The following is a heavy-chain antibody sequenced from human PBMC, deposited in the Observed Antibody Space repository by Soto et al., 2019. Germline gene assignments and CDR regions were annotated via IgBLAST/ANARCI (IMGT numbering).Heavy chain of an antibody. J-gene: IGHJ5*02. CDR3: EHYVSASTAGWFDH. CDR1: GFSLSTSGEA. V-gene: IGHV2-5*02. CDR2: IYWDDDN. D-gene: IGHD3-10*01. Sequence: QITLKESGPALVKPTQTLTLTCTFSGFSLSTSGEAVVWIRQPPGEALEWLALIYWDDDNRYNPTLKTRHIITKDTSKKLVVLTPTNMDPVDTATYYGEHYVSASTAGWFDHWGQSILVTVSS.